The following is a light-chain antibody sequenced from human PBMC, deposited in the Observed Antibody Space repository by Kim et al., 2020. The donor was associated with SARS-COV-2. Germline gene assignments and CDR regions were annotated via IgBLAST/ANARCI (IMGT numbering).Light chain of an antibody. J-gene: IGKJ2*01. CDR1: QSLLHSDGKTY. V-gene: IGKV2D-29*01. CDR2: EVS. CDR3: MXXIQLPPNT. Sequence: DIVMTQTPLXXSVXPGXXXSTSCKSSQSLLHSDGKTYLYWYLQKAGQPPXLLIYEVSNRFSGVPDRFSGSGSGXDFTLXISRVEAXXVGIYYCMXXIQLPPNTFGQGXXLXI.